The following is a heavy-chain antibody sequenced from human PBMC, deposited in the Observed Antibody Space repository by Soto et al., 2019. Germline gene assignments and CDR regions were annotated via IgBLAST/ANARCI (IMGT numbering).Heavy chain of an antibody. CDR3: ARGYCSGGSCYSALLFVGAFDI. V-gene: IGHV1-69*02. CDR1: GGTFSSYT. CDR2: IIPILGIA. J-gene: IGHJ3*02. Sequence: ASVKVSCKASGGTFSSYTISWVRQAPGQGLEWMGRIIPILGIANYAQKFQGRVTITADKSTSTAYMELSSLRSEDTAVYYCARGYCSGGSCYSALLFVGAFDIWGQGTMVTVSS. D-gene: IGHD2-15*01.